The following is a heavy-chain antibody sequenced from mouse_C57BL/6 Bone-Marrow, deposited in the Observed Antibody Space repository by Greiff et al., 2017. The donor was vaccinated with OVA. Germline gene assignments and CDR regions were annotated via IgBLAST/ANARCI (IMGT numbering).Heavy chain of an antibody. CDR2: IYPRSGNT. V-gene: IGHV1-81*01. CDR1: GYTFTSYG. CDR3: ARGGYGCEFAY. D-gene: IGHD2-2*01. Sequence: QVQLQQSGAELVRPGASVTLSCKASGYTFTSYGISWVKQRPGQGLEWIGEIYPRSGNTYYNEKFKGKATLTADKSSSTAYMELRSLTSEDSAVYYCARGGYGCEFAYWGQGTLVTVSA. J-gene: IGHJ3*01.